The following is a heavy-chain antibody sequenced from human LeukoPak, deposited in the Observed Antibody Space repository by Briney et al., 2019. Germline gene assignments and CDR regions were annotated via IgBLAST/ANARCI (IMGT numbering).Heavy chain of an antibody. CDR2: INHSGST. Sequence: GSLRLSCAASGFTFSNYAMSWIRQPPGKGLEWIGEINHSGSTNYNPSLKSRVTISVDTSKNQFSLKLSSVTAADTAVYYCARDGYYPWGQGTLVTVSS. D-gene: IGHD5-24*01. CDR1: GFTFSNYA. V-gene: IGHV4-34*01. J-gene: IGHJ5*02. CDR3: ARDGYYP.